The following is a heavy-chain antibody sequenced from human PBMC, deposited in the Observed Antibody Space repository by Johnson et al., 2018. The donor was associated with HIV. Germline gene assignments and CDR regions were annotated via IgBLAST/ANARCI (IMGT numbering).Heavy chain of an antibody. CDR3: ARDGPRGSYGAFDI. V-gene: IGHV3-9*01. D-gene: IGHD1-26*01. J-gene: IGHJ3*02. CDR2: ISWNSDYI. Sequence: LVESGGGLVQTGRSLRLSCAVSGFTFDDYAMHWVRQAPGNGLEWVSGISWNSDYIGYADSVKGRFTISRDNAKNSLYLQMNSLRAEDTALYYCARDGPRGSYGAFDIWGQGTMVTVSS. CDR1: GFTFDDYA.